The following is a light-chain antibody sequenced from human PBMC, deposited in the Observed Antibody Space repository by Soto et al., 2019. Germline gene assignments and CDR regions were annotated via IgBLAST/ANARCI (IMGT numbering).Light chain of an antibody. CDR1: SSNIGSNT. CDR3: AAWDDSLNGVV. CDR2: SNN. J-gene: IGLJ2*01. V-gene: IGLV1-44*01. Sequence: QLVLTQPPSASGTPGQRVTISCSGSSSNIGSNTVNWYQQLPGTAPKLLIYSNNQRPSGVPDRFSGSKSGTSASLAISGLQSEDEADCYCAAWDDSLNGVVFGGGTTLTVL.